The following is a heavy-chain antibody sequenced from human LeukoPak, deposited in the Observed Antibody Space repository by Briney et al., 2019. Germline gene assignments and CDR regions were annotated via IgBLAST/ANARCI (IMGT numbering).Heavy chain of an antibody. J-gene: IGHJ4*02. V-gene: IGHV3-7*01. Sequence: GGSLRISCAASGFTSSNYWTSWVRQAPGKGLEWVANIKQDGSEKYYVDSVKGRFTISRDNAKNSLYLQMNSLRAEDTAVYYCARDRGSSGWYEFDYWGQGTLVTVSS. CDR3: ARDRGSSGWYEFDY. CDR1: GFTSSNYW. D-gene: IGHD6-19*01. CDR2: IKQDGSEK.